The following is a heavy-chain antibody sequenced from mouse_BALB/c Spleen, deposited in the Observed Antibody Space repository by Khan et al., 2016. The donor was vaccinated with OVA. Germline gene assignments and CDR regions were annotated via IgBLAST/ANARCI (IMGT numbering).Heavy chain of an antibody. CDR2: IYYSGTI. CDR1: GISITTGNYR. Sequence: VQLKESGPGLVKPSQTVSLTCTVTGISITTGNYRWSWIRQFPGNKLEWIGNIYYSGTITYNPSLTSRTTITRDTSKSQFFLEMNSLTAEDTATYFCARDYGSLYWYFDVWGAGTTVNVSS. CDR3: ARDYGSLYWYFDV. V-gene: IGHV3-5*02. J-gene: IGHJ1*01. D-gene: IGHD1-1*01.